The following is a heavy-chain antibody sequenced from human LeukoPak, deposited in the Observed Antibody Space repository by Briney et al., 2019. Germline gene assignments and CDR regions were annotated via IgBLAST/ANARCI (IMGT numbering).Heavy chain of an antibody. CDR2: ISSSGSTI. D-gene: IGHD3-10*02. V-gene: IGHV3-48*03. Sequence: PGESLRLSCAASGFTFSSYEMNWVRQAPGKGLEWVSYISSSGSTIYYADSVKGRFTISRGNAKNSLYLQMNSLRAEDTAVYYCAELGITMIGGVWGKGTTVTISS. J-gene: IGHJ6*04. CDR1: GFTFSSYE. CDR3: AELGITMIGGV.